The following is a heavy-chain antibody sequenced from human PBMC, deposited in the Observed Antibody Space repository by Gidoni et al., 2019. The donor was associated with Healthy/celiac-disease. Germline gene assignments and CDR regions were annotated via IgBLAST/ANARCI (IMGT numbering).Heavy chain of an antibody. J-gene: IGHJ4*02. CDR1: AGSISSGGYY. D-gene: IGHD5-18*01. Sequence: QVQLQESGPGLVKPSQTLSLTCTVSAGSISSGGYYWRWIRQHPGKGLEWIGYIYYSGSTYYNPSLKSRVTISVDTSKNQFSLKLSSVTAADTAVYYCARTITRYSYGPHFDYWGQGTLVTVSS. V-gene: IGHV4-31*03. CDR3: ARTITRYSYGPHFDY. CDR2: IYYSGST.